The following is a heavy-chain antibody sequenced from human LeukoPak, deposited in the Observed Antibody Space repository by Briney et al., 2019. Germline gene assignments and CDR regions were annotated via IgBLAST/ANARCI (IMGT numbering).Heavy chain of an antibody. CDR1: GFTFTTYG. CDR2: ISSDGSHK. V-gene: IGHV3-30*03. J-gene: IGHJ4*02. D-gene: IGHD5-18*01. Sequence: GGSLRLSCAASGFTFTTYGMHWVRQAPGKGLEWVAFISSDGSHKYYADSMKGRFTISRDSSKSTLYLQMNRLRAEDTAVYYCARDVYSGGYGLFDYWGQGTLVTVSS. CDR3: ARDVYSGGYGLFDY.